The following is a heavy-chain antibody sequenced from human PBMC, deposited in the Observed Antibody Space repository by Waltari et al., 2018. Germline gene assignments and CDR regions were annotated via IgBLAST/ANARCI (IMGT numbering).Heavy chain of an antibody. CDR1: GFSFSGHG. Sequence: QVQLVESGGGVVQPGRSLRLSCAAFGFSFSGHGMHWVRQAPGKGLEWLVVIRSDGRDAYYTHSVRGRVIISRDNSKNILHLQMNSLRVEDTAVYYCARDRDRLTNLIDDWGQGTLVTVSS. J-gene: IGHJ4*02. V-gene: IGHV3-33*01. CDR3: ARDRDRLTNLIDD. D-gene: IGHD2-21*02. CDR2: IRSDGRDA.